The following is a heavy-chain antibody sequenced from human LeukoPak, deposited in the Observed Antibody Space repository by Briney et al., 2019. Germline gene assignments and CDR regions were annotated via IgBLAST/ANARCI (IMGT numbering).Heavy chain of an antibody. CDR2: ISWNSGSI. J-gene: IGHJ6*03. V-gene: IGHV3-9*01. CDR3: ARDLALQDYYYYYMGV. Sequence: GGSLRLSCAASGFTFDDYAMHWVRQAPGKGLEWVSGISWNSGSIGYADSVKGRFTISRDNAKNSLYLQMSSLRAEDTAVYYCARDLALQDYYYYYMGVWGKGTTVTVSS. D-gene: IGHD4-11*01. CDR1: GFTFDDYA.